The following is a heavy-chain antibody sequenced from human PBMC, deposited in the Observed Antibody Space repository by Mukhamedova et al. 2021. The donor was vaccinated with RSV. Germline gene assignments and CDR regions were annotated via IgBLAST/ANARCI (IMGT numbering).Heavy chain of an antibody. V-gene: IGHV4-4*02. D-gene: IGHD3-10*01. CDR2: IYHSGST. CDR1: NW. CDR3: ARAGSGSADYYYLDV. J-gene: IGHJ6*03. Sequence: NWWSWVRQSPGKGLEWVGEIYHSGSTNYNPSLKSRVTISVDESKNHFSLKLTTVTAVDTAVYYCARAGSGSADYYYLDVWGNGT.